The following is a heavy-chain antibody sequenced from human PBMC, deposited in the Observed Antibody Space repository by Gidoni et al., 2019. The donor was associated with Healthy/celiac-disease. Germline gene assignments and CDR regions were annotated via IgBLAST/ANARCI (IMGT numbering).Heavy chain of an antibody. V-gene: IGHV3-7*01. Sequence: EVQLVESGGGLVQPAGSLRLSCAASGFTFSSYWMSWVRQAPGKGLEWVANIKQDGSEKYYVDSVKGRFTISRDNAKNSLYLQMNSLRAEDTAVYYCASNRNIVVVPYDYWGQGTLVTVSS. J-gene: IGHJ4*02. CDR2: IKQDGSEK. CDR1: GFTFSSYW. D-gene: IGHD2-2*01. CDR3: ASNRNIVVVPYDY.